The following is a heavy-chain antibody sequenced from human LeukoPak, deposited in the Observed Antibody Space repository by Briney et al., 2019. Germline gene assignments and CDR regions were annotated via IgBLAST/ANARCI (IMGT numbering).Heavy chain of an antibody. Sequence: GGSLRLSCTTPKFNFHNYGLTWVRQAPGKELEWVSSISGSGGSTQYAASVQGRFTISRDNSKNTLYLQMNSLRAEDTAVYYCAKYHDIRSYYFDYWGQGTLVTVSS. CDR3: AKYHDIRSYYFDY. D-gene: IGHD3-9*01. CDR1: KFNFHNYG. V-gene: IGHV3-23*01. J-gene: IGHJ4*02. CDR2: ISGSGGST.